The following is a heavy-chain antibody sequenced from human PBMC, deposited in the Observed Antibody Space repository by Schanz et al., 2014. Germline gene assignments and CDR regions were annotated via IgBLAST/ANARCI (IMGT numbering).Heavy chain of an antibody. CDR2: IRPDNGHT. CDR1: GGTFSSYT. Sequence: VQLEQSGAEVKKPGSSVKVSCKASGGTFSSYTISWVRQAPGQGLEWLGWIRPDNGHTTYSQKVRDRVIFTTDTSANTAYMELRSLRSDDTAHYYCVRVPSRDVSFDLWGRGTLVTVSS. J-gene: IGHJ2*01. D-gene: IGHD3-16*01. CDR3: VRVPSRDVSFDL. V-gene: IGHV1-69*08.